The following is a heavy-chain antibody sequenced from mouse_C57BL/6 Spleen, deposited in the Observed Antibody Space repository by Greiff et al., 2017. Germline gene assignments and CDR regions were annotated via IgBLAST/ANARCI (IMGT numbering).Heavy chain of an antibody. V-gene: IGHV5-2*01. J-gene: IGHJ3*01. CDR3: ARQSKLGGFAY. D-gene: IGHD4-1*01. Sequence: EVKLQESGGGLVQPGESLKLSCESNEYEFPSHAMSWVRKTPEKRLELVAAINSDGGSTYYPDTMERRFIISRDNTKKTLYLQMSSLRSEDTALYYCARQSKLGGFAYWGQGTLVTVSA. CDR2: INSDGGST. CDR1: EYEFPSHA.